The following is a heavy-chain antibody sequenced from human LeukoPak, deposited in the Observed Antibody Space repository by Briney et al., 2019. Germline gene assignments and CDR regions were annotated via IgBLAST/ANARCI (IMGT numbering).Heavy chain of an antibody. Sequence: ASVKVSCKASGYTFTGYFTHWVRQAPGQGLEWMGWIYPNSGGTNYAQKFQGRVTMTRDTSISTAYMELSSLRSDDTAVYYCARTPESSGYHLDFDYWGQGTLVIASS. CDR3: ARTPESSGYHLDFDY. D-gene: IGHD3-22*01. CDR1: GYTFTGYF. J-gene: IGHJ4*02. CDR2: IYPNSGGT. V-gene: IGHV1-2*02.